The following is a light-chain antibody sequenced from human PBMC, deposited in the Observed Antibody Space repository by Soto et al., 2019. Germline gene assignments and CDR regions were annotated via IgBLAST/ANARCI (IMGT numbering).Light chain of an antibody. Sequence: QSALTQPASGSGSPGQSITISCTGTSSDVGGYNSVSWYQHHPGKAPKRMIYNVSNRPTGDSSRFSGSKSGNTASLTLSGLYVEVGADYYCGSYTSSSASVFATGTKV. J-gene: IGLJ1*01. CDR3: GSYTSSSASV. CDR2: NVS. CDR1: SSDVGGYNS. V-gene: IGLV2-14*03.